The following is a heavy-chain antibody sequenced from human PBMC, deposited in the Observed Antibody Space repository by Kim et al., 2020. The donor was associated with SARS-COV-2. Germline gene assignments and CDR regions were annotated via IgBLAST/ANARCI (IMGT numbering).Heavy chain of an antibody. J-gene: IGHJ4*02. CDR1: GFTFSSYS. CDR2: ISSSSSYI. V-gene: IGHV3-21*01. D-gene: IGHD3-3*01. CDR3: ATIRRGITIFGVRALFDY. Sequence: GGSLRLSCAASGFTFSSYSMNWVRQAPGKGLEWVSSISSSSSYIYYADSVKGRFTISRDNAKNSLYLQMNSLRAEDTAVYYCATIRRGITIFGVRALFDYWGQGTLVTVSS.